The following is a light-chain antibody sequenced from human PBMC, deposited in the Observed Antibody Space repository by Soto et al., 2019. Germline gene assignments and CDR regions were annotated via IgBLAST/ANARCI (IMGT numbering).Light chain of an antibody. CDR1: QSLVYSDGNTY. CDR2: KVY. CDR3: MQGTHWPWT. Sequence: DVVMTQSPLSLPVTLGQPASISCRSSQSLVYSDGNTYLNWFQQRPGQSPRRLIYKVYNRDSGVPDRFSGSVSGTDFTLKISRVEAEDVGVYYCMQGTHWPWTFGQGTRVEIK. J-gene: IGKJ1*01. V-gene: IGKV2-30*01.